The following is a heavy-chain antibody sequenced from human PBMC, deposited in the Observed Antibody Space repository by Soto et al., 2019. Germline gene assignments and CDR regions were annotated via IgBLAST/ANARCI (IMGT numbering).Heavy chain of an antibody. Sequence: GSGPTLVNPTQTLTLTCTFSGFSLSTSGVGVGWIRQPPGKALEWLALIYWDDDKRYSPSLKSRLTITKDTSKNQVVLIMTNMDPVDTATYYCAIPYYYGPVTYFDYWGQGTLVTVSS. CDR2: IYWDDDK. V-gene: IGHV2-5*02. CDR1: GFSLSTSGVG. CDR3: AIPYYYGPVTYFDY. D-gene: IGHD3-10*01. J-gene: IGHJ4*02.